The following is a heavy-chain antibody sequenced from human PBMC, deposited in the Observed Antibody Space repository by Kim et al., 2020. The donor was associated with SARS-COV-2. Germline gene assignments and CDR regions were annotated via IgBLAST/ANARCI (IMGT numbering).Heavy chain of an antibody. V-gene: IGHV3-9*01. J-gene: IGHJ1*01. Sequence: GGSLRLSCAASGITFDDYAMHWVRQAPGNGLEWVSGISWDSVNIAYADSVKDRFTISRDNAKNSLYLKMNSLKPEDTVLYYCAKVRGRVWFGECLTGGQG. CDR3: AKVRGRVWFGECLT. CDR2: ISWDSVNI. D-gene: IGHD3-10*01. CDR1: GITFDDYA.